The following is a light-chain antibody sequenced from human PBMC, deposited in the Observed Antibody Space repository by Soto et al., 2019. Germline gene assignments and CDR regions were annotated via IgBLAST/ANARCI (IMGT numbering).Light chain of an antibody. CDR3: QQRGRWPS. CDR2: DAS. CDR1: QSLDNY. Sequence: EIVLTQSPATLSLSPGERATLSCRASQSLDNYLAWYQHKPGQTPRLLIYDASTRATDIPARFSGSGSGTDFTLTISGLEPEDFAFYYCQQRGRWPSFFGGTKVEIK. V-gene: IGKV3-11*01. J-gene: IGKJ4*01.